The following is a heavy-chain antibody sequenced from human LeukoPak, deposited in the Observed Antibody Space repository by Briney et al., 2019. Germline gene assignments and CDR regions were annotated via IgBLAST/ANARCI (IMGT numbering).Heavy chain of an antibody. J-gene: IGHJ4*02. Sequence: GGSLRLSCAASGFTFSRYWMSWVSQAPGKGLEWVANIKKDGSEKHYVDSVKGRFTISRDNAKNSLHLQMNSLRAEDTAVYYCARDGAERPHMYWGQGTLVTVSS. CDR3: ARDGAERPHMY. CDR2: IKKDGSEK. D-gene: IGHD6-25*01. V-gene: IGHV3-7*01. CDR1: GFTFSRYW.